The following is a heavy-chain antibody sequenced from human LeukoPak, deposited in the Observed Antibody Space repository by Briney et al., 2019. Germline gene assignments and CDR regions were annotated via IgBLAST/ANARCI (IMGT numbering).Heavy chain of an antibody. D-gene: IGHD1-26*01. CDR2: IYYSGST. CDR1: GGSISSYY. Sequence: SETLSLTCTVSGGSISSYYWSWIRQPPGKGLEWIGYIYYSGSTNYNPSLKSRVTISVDTSKNQFSLKLSSVTAADTAVYYCASSWSGSYEVAYYYYYMDVWGKGATVTVSS. CDR3: ASSWSGSYEVAYYYYYMDV. J-gene: IGHJ6*03. V-gene: IGHV4-59*01.